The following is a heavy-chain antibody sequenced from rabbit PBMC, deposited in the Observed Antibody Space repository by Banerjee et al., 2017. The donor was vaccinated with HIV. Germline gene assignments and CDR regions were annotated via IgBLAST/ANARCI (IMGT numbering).Heavy chain of an antibody. CDR3: ARGAGSRVIFDL. J-gene: IGHJ4*01. Sequence: QSLEESGGDLVKPGASLTLTCTASGFSFSSYYYMCWVRQAPGKGLEWIGCIDTSSGSTWYASWAKGRFTISKTSSTTVTLQMTSLTAADTATFFCARGAGSRVIFDLWGPGTLVTVS. CDR2: IDTSSGST. V-gene: IGHV1S40*01. CDR1: GFSFSSYYY. D-gene: IGHD4-2*01.